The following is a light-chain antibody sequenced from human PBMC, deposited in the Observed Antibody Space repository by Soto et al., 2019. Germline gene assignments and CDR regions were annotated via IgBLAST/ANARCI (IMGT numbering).Light chain of an antibody. V-gene: IGKV3-15*01. J-gene: IGKJ1*01. Sequence: EIVMTQAPATLSVSPGERATLSCRASQSVSSNLAWYQQTPGQAPRLLIYGASTRATGIPARFSGSGSGTEFTLTSSSLRAEDFAVYYCQQYNNWLQTFGQGTKVEIK. CDR1: QSVSSN. CDR2: GAS. CDR3: QQYNNWLQT.